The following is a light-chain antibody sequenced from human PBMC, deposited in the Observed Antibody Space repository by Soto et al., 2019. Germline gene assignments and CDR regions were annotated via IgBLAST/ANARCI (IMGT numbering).Light chain of an antibody. J-gene: IGLJ2*01. CDR3: NSYGGNTNVV. Sequence: SVLTQPPSASGSPGQSVTISCTGTSSDVGGYDFVSWYQQHPGKAPKILIYEVSKRASGVPDRFSGSKSGNTASLTVSGLQPDDEADYYCNSYGGNTNVVFGGGTKLTVL. CDR1: SSDVGGYDF. V-gene: IGLV2-8*01. CDR2: EVS.